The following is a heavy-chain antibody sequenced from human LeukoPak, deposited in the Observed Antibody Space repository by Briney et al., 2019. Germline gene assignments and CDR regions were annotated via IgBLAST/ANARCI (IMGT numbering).Heavy chain of an antibody. D-gene: IGHD6-19*01. J-gene: IGHJ4*02. CDR1: GFTFSSYG. CDR3: ARGLGQWLVWTLDY. V-gene: IGHV3-7*01. Sequence: GGSLRLSCAASGFTFSSYGMHWVRQAPGKGLEWVANIKQDGSEKYYMDSVKGRFTISRDNAKNSLYLQINSLRAEDTAVYYCARGLGQWLVWTLDYWGQGTLVTVSS. CDR2: IKQDGSEK.